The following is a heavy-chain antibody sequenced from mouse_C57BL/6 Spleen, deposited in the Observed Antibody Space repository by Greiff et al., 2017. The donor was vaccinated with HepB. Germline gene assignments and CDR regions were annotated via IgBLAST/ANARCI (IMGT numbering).Heavy chain of an antibody. CDR3: ARSRDSLYWYFDV. V-gene: IGHV1-53*01. J-gene: IGHJ1*03. CDR2: INPSNGGT. D-gene: IGHD6-2*01. CDR1: GYTFTSYW. Sequence: QVQLKEPGTELVKPGASVKLSCKASGYTFTSYWMHWVKQRPGQGLEWIGNINPSNGGTNYNEKFKSKATLTVDKSSSTAYMQLSSLTSEDSAVYYCARSRDSLYWYFDVWGTGTTVTVSS.